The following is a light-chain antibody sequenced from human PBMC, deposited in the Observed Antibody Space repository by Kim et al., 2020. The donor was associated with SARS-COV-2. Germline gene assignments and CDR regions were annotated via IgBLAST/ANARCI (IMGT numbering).Light chain of an antibody. CDR3: QQSHRFPLT. CDR1: QGIHTW. V-gene: IGKV1-12*01. J-gene: IGKJ4*01. Sequence: DIQMTQSPSSVSASVGDRVTITCRASQGIHTWLAWYQQKLGKPPRLLVYPASTLQSGVPSRFSGSGSGTDFTLTINGLQPDDLATYYCQQSHRFPLTFGGATKVDIK. CDR2: PAS.